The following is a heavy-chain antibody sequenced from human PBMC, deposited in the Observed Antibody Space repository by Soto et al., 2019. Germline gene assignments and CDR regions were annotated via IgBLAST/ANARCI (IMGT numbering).Heavy chain of an antibody. CDR2: ISGSGGST. CDR1: VFTFSSYA. V-gene: IGHV3-23*01. CDR3: AKAYSGYDLGYYYYGMDV. D-gene: IGHD5-12*01. Sequence: GWSLRLSCSASVFTFSSYAMSWCRQAPGKGLEWVSAISGSGGSTYYADSVKGRFTISRDNSKNTLYLQMNSLRAEDTAVYYCAKAYSGYDLGYYYYGMDVWGQGTTVTVSS. J-gene: IGHJ6*02.